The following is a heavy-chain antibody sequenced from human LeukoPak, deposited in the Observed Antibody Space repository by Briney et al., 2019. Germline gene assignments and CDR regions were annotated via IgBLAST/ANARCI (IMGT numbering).Heavy chain of an antibody. CDR1: GFTLDGYD. CDR2: ISWNSGSI. D-gene: IGHD6-13*01. J-gene: IGHJ3*02. V-gene: IGHV3-9*01. Sequence: HSGRSLRLPCSASGFTLDGYDMDWVRQAPGKGLEWVSGISWNSGSIGYADSVKGRFTISRDNAKNSLYLQMNSLRAEDTALYYCAKDKRPIAAAGTPLDAFDIWGQGTMVTVSS. CDR3: AKDKRPIAAAGTPLDAFDI.